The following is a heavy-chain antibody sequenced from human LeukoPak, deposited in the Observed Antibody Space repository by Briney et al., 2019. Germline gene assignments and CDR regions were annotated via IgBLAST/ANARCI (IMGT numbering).Heavy chain of an antibody. CDR2: IIPIFGTA. D-gene: IGHD2-2*01. CDR1: GGTFSSYA. Sequence: ASVKLSCKASGGTFSSYAISWVRQAPGHGLGWMGGIIPIFGTANYAQKFQSRVTITADESTSTAYMELSSLRSEDTAVYYGARYVSEYQLPRMFAFDYWGQGSLGTLSA. CDR3: ARYVSEYQLPRMFAFDY. J-gene: IGHJ4*02. V-gene: IGHV1-69*13.